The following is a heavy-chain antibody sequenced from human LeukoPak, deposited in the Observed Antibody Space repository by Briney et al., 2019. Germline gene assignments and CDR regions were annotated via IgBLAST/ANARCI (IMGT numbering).Heavy chain of an antibody. J-gene: IGHJ4*02. CDR1: GFRFSAYA. Sequence: GGSLRLSCAASGFRFSAYAMSWFRQAPGKGLEWVASISGNGETIYHADSVKGRFTISRDNSKNTLYLQMNSLRAEDTAVYYCAREVGAAAGESIDYWGQGTLVTVSS. CDR2: ISGNGETI. V-gene: IGHV3-23*01. D-gene: IGHD6-13*01. CDR3: AREVGAAAGESIDY.